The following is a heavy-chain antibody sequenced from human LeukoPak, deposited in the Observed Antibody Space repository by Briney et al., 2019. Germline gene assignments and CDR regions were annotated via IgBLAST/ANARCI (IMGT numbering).Heavy chain of an antibody. CDR1: GFTFSSYA. CDR3: ARGTDTKPFWSGYWVDV. D-gene: IGHD3-3*01. V-gene: IGHV3-30*03. Sequence: QPGGSLRLSCAASGFTFSSYAMHWVRQAPGKGLEWVAVISYDESNKYYADSVKGRFTISRDNSKNTLYLQMNSLRAEDTAVYYCARGTDTKPFWSGYWVDVWGQGTTVTVSS. J-gene: IGHJ6*02. CDR2: ISYDESNK.